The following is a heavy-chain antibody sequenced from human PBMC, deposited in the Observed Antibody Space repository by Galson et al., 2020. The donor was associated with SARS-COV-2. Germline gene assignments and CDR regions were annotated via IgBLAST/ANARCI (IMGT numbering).Heavy chain of an antibody. CDR2: ISSSSDYI. D-gene: IGHD3-10*02. CDR1: GFPFNSYT. Sequence: GGSLGLSCLVSGFPFNSYTMNWVRQAPGKGLEWVSAISSSSDYIYNADSVKGRFTISRDNAKNVLYLQMNSLRAEDTAVYYCAREASWAMFAMDVWGQGTTVTVSS. J-gene: IGHJ6*02. V-gene: IGHV3-21*01. CDR3: AREASWAMFAMDV.